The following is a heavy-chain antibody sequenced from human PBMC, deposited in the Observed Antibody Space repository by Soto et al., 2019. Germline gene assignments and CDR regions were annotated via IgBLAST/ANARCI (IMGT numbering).Heavy chain of an antibody. V-gene: IGHV3-74*01. Sequence: GGSLRLSCAASGFTLSSFWMHWVRQAPGKGLVWVSRINSDGSSATYADSVKGRFTISRDNAKNTLYLQMNSLRAEDTALYYCARDGGVQYDLPRRGTLVT. J-gene: IGHJ2*01. CDR2: INSDGSSA. CDR1: GFTLSSFW. D-gene: IGHD3-16*01. CDR3: ARDGGVQYDL.